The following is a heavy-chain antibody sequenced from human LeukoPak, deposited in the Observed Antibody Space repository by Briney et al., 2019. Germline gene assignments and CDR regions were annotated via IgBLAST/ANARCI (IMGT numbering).Heavy chain of an antibody. CDR2: ISAYNGNT. J-gene: IGHJ4*02. CDR1: GYTFTGYY. D-gene: IGHD4-17*01. V-gene: IGHV1-18*04. CDR3: ARDLRHHDYGDYNPTSYEDY. Sequence: ASVKVSCKASGYTFTGYYMHWVRQAPGQGLEWMRWISAYNGNTNYAQKLQGRVTMTTDTSTSTAYMELRSLRSDDTAVYYCARDLRHHDYGDYNPTSYEDYWGQGTLVTVSS.